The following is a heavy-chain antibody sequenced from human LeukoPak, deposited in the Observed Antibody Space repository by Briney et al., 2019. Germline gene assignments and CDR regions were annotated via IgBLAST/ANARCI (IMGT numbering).Heavy chain of an antibody. CDR2: IYYSGST. D-gene: IGHD4-17*01. Sequence: SETLSLTCTVSGGSISSSSYYWGWIRQPPGKGLEWIGSIYYSGSTYYNPSLKSRVTISVDTSKNQLSLKLSSVTAADTAVYYXARXRDDYDLPNQYWGQGTPVTVSS. J-gene: IGHJ4*02. V-gene: IGHV4-39*01. CDR1: GGSISSSSYY. CDR3: ARXRDDYDLPNQY.